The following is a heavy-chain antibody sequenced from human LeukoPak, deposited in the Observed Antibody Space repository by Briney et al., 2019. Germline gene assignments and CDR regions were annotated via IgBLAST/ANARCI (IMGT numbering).Heavy chain of an antibody. V-gene: IGHV4-34*01. D-gene: IGHD3-3*01. CDR2: INHSGST. CDR3: ARGGRNVLRFLEWFTSPHAFDI. Sequence: PETLSLTCAVYGGSFSGYYWSWVRQPPGKGLEWIGEINHSGSTNYNPSLKSRVTISVDTSKNQFSLKLSSVTAADTAVYYCARGGRNVLRFLEWFTSPHAFDIWGQGTMVTVSS. CDR1: GGSFSGYY. J-gene: IGHJ3*02.